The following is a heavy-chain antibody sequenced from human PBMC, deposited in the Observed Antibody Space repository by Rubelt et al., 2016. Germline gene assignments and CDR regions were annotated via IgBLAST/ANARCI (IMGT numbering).Heavy chain of an antibody. J-gene: IGHJ4*02. CDR2: ISSSGSTI. Sequence: VQLVESGGGVVQPGRSLRLSCAASGFTFSSYAMSWVRQAPGKGLEWVSYISSSGSTIFYADSVKCRFTISRDNAKNSLYLQMNSLRAEDTAVYYCAKVADDYGDLDYWGQGTLVTVSS. D-gene: IGHD4-17*01. V-gene: IGHV3-48*04. CDR3: AKVADDYGDLDY. CDR1: GFTFSSYA.